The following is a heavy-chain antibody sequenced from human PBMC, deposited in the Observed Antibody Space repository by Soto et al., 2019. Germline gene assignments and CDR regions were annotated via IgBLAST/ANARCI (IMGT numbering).Heavy chain of an antibody. V-gene: IGHV3-33*01. CDR2: IWYDGSNK. Sequence: QVQLVESGGGVVQPGRSLRLSCGASGFIFSNYGMHWIRQAPGKGLEWVTIIWYDGSNKWYADSVKGRFIISRDDSKNMVYLQLNSLRVDATAIYYCARANTSPFDYWGRGTLVTVSS. J-gene: IGHJ4*02. CDR3: ARANTSPFDY. CDR1: GFIFSNYG.